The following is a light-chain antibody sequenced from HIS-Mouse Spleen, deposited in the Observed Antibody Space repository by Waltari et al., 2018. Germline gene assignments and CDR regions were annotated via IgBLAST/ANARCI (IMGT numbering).Light chain of an antibody. V-gene: IGLV2-11*01. CDR1: SSDVGGYNY. Sequence: QSALTQPRSVSGSPGQSVTISCTGTSSDVGGYNYVSWYQQNPGKAPKLMIYDVSKRPSGVPDRFSGSKSGNTASLTISGLQAEDEADYYCCSYAGSYTFPYVFGTGTKVTVL. CDR2: DVS. J-gene: IGLJ1*01. CDR3: CSYAGSYTFPYV.